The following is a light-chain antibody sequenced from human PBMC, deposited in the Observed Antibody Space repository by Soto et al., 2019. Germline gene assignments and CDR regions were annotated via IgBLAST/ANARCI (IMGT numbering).Light chain of an antibody. Sequence: QSALTQPPSASGSPGQSVTISCTGTSSDVGGYNFVSWYQQHPGKAPKLMIYDVNKRPSGVTNRFSGSKSGNTASLTVSGLQAEDDADYYCSSYAGNNHRYVFGTGTKVTVL. CDR1: SSDVGGYNF. V-gene: IGLV2-8*01. CDR2: DVN. CDR3: SSYAGNNHRYV. J-gene: IGLJ1*01.